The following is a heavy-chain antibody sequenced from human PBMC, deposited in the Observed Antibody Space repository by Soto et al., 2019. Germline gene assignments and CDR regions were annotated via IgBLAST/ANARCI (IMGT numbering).Heavy chain of an antibody. Sequence: SPTLSLTCAISGDSVFSSTAAWNWIRQSPSRGLEWLGRTYYRSKWYNDYAVSVKSRITINPDTSKHQFSLQLNSVTPEDTAVYYCARDRSGSGWFNAFDIWGHGTRGTVSS. CDR2: TYYRSKWYN. CDR1: GDSVFSSTAA. V-gene: IGHV6-1*01. J-gene: IGHJ3*02. CDR3: ARDRSGSGWFNAFDI. D-gene: IGHD6-19*01.